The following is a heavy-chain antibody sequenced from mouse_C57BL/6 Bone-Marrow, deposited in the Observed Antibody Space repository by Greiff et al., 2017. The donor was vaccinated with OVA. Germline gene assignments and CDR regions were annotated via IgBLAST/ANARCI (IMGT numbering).Heavy chain of an antibody. J-gene: IGHJ1*03. CDR1: GYSFTGYY. CDR3: ARGGLLRDWYFDV. D-gene: IGHD1-1*01. V-gene: IGHV1-42*01. Sequence: EVQLQQSGPELVKPGASVKISCKASGYSFTGYYMNWVKQSPEKSLEWIGEINPCTGGTTYNQKFKAKATLTVDKSSSTAYMQLKSLTSEDSAVYYCARGGLLRDWYFDVWGTGTTVTVSS. CDR2: INPCTGGT.